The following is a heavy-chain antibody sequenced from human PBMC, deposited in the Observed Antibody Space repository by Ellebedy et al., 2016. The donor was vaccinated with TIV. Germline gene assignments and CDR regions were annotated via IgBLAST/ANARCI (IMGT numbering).Heavy chain of an antibody. V-gene: IGHV3-53*01. CDR1: GFIVSGNY. CDR2: IHGGGST. D-gene: IGHD6-19*01. J-gene: IGHJ4*02. CDR3: ARVSVAGRGDTDLDY. Sequence: GESLKISCAASGFIVSGNYMSWVRQAPGKGLEWVPAIHGGGSTYYADSVKGRFTISRDDSTNSLYLQMNSLRVEDTAVYYCARVSVAGRGDTDLDYWGQGALVTVSS.